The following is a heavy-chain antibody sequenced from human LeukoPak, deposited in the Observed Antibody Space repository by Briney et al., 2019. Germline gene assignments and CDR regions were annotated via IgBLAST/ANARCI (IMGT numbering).Heavy chain of an antibody. V-gene: IGHV3-23*01. D-gene: IGHD6-6*01. CDR2: IGESGDVT. CDR3: ARDSSHYLGSSDY. J-gene: IGHJ4*02. CDR1: GFTFSSYP. Sequence: PGGSLRLSCVVSGFTFSSYPMSWVRQAPGKGLEWVSVIGESGDVTHYADSMKGRFTISRDNTKNTLNLQMNGLRDEDTAIYYCARDSSHYLGSSDYWGQGALVTVSS.